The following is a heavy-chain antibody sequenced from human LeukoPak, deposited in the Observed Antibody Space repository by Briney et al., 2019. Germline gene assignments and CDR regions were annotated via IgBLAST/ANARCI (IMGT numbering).Heavy chain of an antibody. J-gene: IGHJ4*02. CDR3: AKDRTYTGYDELDY. CDR2: ISWNSGGA. V-gene: IGHV3-9*01. Sequence: GGSLRLSCAASGFTFDDYSMHWVRQAPGKGLEWVSGISWNSGGAGYADSVKGRFTISRDNAKNSLYLQMNSLRTEDTALYYCAKDRTYTGYDELDYWGQGTLVTVSS. D-gene: IGHD5-12*01. CDR1: GFTFDDYS.